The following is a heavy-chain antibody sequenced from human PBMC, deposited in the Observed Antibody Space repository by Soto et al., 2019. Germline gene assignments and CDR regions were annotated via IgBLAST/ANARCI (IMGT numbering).Heavy chain of an antibody. CDR1: GFTFSGYE. Sequence: GGSLRLSCAASGFTFSGYEMNWVRQAPGKGLEGVSYISSSGSTIYYADSVKGRFTISRDNAKNSLYLQMNSLRGEDTALYYCATGGGYYILWGQGTLVTVSS. CDR3: ATGGGYYIL. J-gene: IGHJ4*02. D-gene: IGHD1-26*01. CDR2: ISSSGSTI. V-gene: IGHV3-48*03.